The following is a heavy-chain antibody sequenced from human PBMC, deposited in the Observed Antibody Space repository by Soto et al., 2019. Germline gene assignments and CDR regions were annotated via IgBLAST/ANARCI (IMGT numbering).Heavy chain of an antibody. CDR2: ISSSSSYI. CDR3: ARDGSGSYYPFDY. D-gene: IGHD3-10*01. J-gene: IGHJ4*02. Sequence: GGSLRLSCAASGFTFSSYSMNWVRQAPGKGLEWVSSISSSSSYIYYADSVKGRFTISRDNAKNSLYLQMNSLRAEDTAVYYCARDGSGSYYPFDYWGQGTPVTVSS. V-gene: IGHV3-21*01. CDR1: GFTFSSYS.